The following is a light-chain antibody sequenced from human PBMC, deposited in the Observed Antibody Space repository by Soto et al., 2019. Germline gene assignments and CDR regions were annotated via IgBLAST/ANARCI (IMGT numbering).Light chain of an antibody. CDR3: QQCDNWPRHT. CDR1: QSVSIN. J-gene: IGKJ2*01. V-gene: IGKV3-15*01. Sequence: EVVLTQSPATLSVSPGERATLSCRASQSVSINLAWYQQKPGQAPRLLIYGASTRATGIPARFSGSRSGTDFTLTISSLEPEDFAVYYCQQCDNWPRHTFGQGTKLEIK. CDR2: GAS.